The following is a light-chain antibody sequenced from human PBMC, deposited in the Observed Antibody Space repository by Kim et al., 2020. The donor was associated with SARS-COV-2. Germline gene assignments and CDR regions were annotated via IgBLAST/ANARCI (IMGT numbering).Light chain of an antibody. V-gene: IGKV3-15*01. CDR3: QQYNNWPPWT. J-gene: IGKJ1*01. Sequence: SPGERATLSCRASRSVSSNVAWYQQQPGQPPRLLIYGASTRVTGIPARFSGSGSGTEFTLTISSLQSEDFAVYYCQQYNNWPPWTFGQGTKVDIK. CDR1: RSVSSN. CDR2: GAS.